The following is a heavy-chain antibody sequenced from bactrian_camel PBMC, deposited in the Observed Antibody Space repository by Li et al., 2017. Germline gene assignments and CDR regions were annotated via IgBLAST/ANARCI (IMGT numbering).Heavy chain of an antibody. CDR1: GFTFSVVL. V-gene: IGHV3S42*01. Sequence: VQLVESGGGLVQPGGSLRLTCVASGFTFSVVLVSWVRQAPGKGLEWVSGIRSGGEPTGYRDSVKDRFTISRDNAKNTLYLQMNSLKTEDTAMYYCAGGAGGYWGQGTQVTVS. CDR3: AGGAGGY. D-gene: IGHD7*01. CDR2: IRSGGEPT. J-gene: IGHJ4*01.